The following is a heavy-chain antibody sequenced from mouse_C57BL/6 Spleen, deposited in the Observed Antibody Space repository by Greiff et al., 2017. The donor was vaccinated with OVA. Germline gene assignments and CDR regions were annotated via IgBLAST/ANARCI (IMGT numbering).Heavy chain of an antibody. V-gene: IGHV5-17*01. CDR1: GFTFSDYG. CDR3: ASWWYYGSSPAWFAY. J-gene: IGHJ3*01. D-gene: IGHD1-1*01. Sequence: EVQGVESGGGLVKPGGSLKLSCAASGFTFSDYGMHWVRQAPEKGLEWVAYISSGSSTIYYADTVKGRFTISRDNAKNTLFLQMTSLRSEDTAMYYCASWWYYGSSPAWFAYWGQGTLVTVSA. CDR2: ISSGSSTI.